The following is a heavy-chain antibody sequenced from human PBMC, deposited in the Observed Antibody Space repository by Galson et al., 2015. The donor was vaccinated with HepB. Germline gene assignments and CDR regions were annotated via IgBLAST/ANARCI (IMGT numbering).Heavy chain of an antibody. J-gene: IGHJ4*02. CDR2: ISWNSGSI. Sequence: SLRLSCAASGFTFDDYAMHWVRQAPGKGLEWVPGISWNSGSIGYADSVKCRFTISRDNAKNSLYLQMNSLRAEDTALYYCAKDDSSAWSSAGYWGQGTLVTVSS. CDR3: AKDDSSAWSSAGY. V-gene: IGHV3-9*01. CDR1: GFTFDDYA. D-gene: IGHD6-19*01.